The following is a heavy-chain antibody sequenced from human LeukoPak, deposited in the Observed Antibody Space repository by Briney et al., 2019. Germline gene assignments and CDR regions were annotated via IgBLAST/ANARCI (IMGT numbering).Heavy chain of an antibody. D-gene: IGHD1-26*01. CDR2: INQDGGEI. CDR1: GFTFSAYW. Sequence: GGSLRLSCEASGFTFSAYWMHWVRQAPGTGLEWVANINQDGGEIYHADSVKGRFTISRDNVKRSLYLQMNGLRVEDTGVYYCAGRAFESWGQGTLVTVSS. CDR3: AGRAFES. V-gene: IGHV3-7*01. J-gene: IGHJ4*02.